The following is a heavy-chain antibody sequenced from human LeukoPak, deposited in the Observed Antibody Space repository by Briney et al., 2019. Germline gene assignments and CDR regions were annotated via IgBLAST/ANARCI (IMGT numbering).Heavy chain of an antibody. CDR2: LSGSGGGT. CDR1: GITLSNYG. CDR3: ARGSGSYGY. J-gene: IGHJ4*02. D-gene: IGHD1-26*01. Sequence: PGGSLRLSCAVSGITLSNYGMSWVRQAPGKGLEWVAGLSGSGGGTNYADSVQGRFTISRDNPKNTLYLQMNSLRAEDTAVYYCARGSGSYGYWGQGTLVTVSS. V-gene: IGHV3-23*01.